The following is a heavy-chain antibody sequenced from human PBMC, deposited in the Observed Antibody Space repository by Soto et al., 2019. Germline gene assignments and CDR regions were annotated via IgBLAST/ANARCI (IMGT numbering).Heavy chain of an antibody. J-gene: IGHJ4*02. Sequence: QVQLVQSGAEVKKPGASVKVSCKASGYTFTSYDINWVRQATGQGLEWMGWMNPNSGNTGYAQKFQXXVXMXXNTSISTAYMELSSLRSEDTAVYYCERSPYGEWSYWGQGTLVTVSS. CDR1: GYTFTSYD. CDR3: ERSPYGEWSY. D-gene: IGHD4-17*01. V-gene: IGHV1-8*01. CDR2: MNPNSGNT.